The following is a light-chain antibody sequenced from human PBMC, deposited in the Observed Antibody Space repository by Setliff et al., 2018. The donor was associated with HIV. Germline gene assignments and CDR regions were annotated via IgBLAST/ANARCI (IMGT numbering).Light chain of an antibody. J-gene: IGLJ1*01. Sequence: QSALTQPASVSGSPGQSITISCTGTSSDVGTYNLVSWYQQYPGKAPKLMIYEVSKRPPGISNRFSGSKSGNMASLTISGLQTEDEADYYCCSHAGSSTYVFGTGTKVTVL. CDR3: CSHAGSSTYV. CDR1: SSDVGTYNL. V-gene: IGLV2-23*02. CDR2: EVS.